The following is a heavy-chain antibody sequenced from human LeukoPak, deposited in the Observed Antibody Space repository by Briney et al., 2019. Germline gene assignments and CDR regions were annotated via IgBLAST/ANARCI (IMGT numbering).Heavy chain of an antibody. J-gene: IGHJ5*02. Sequence: SETLSLTCTVSRGSISGYSWSWIRQSPGGGMEWVGYIYYSGETAYNPSLRSRVTLSVDTSKNQFSLQLRSVTTADTAVYYCVRGPYGASISKWFDPWGQGTQVIVSP. D-gene: IGHD4/OR15-4a*01. CDR1: RGSISGYS. V-gene: IGHV4-59*01. CDR3: VRGPYGASISKWFDP. CDR2: IYYSGET.